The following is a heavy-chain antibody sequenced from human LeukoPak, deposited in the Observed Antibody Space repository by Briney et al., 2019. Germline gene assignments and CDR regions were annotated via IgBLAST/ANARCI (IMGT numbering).Heavy chain of an antibody. J-gene: IGHJ4*02. CDR3: AREGCSGGSCYSRPIDY. Sequence: GASVNVSCKASGYTFTRYGNSWVLQAAGQGLDWMGWISAYNGNTNYAQKLQGRVTMTTDTSTSTAYMELRSLRSDDTAVYYCAREGCSGGSCYSRPIDYWGQGTLVTVSS. D-gene: IGHD2-15*01. V-gene: IGHV1-18*01. CDR2: ISAYNGNT. CDR1: GYTFTRYG.